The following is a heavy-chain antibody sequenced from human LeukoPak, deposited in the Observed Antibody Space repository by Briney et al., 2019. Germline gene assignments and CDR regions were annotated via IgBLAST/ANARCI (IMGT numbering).Heavy chain of an antibody. CDR2: INHSGST. J-gene: IGHJ4*02. Sequence: SETLSLTCAVYGGSFSGYYWSWIRQPPGKGLEWIEEINHSGSTNYNPSLKSRVTISVDTSKNQFSLKLSSVTAADTAVYYCARGLYDILTGYQEYFDYWGQGTLVTVPS. V-gene: IGHV4-34*01. CDR3: ARGLYDILTGYQEYFDY. CDR1: GGSFSGYY. D-gene: IGHD3-9*01.